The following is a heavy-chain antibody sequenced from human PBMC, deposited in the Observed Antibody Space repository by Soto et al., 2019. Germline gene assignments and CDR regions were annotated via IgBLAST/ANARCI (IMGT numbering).Heavy chain of an antibody. CDR2: IYYSGST. J-gene: IGHJ5*01. D-gene: IGHD3-3*01. CDR1: GGSISSYY. Sequence: SETLSLTCSVSGGSISSYYWSWIRQPPGKGLEWIGYIYYSGSTNYNPSLKSRVTISVDTSKNQFSLKLSSVTAADTAVYYCARARADYDFLFDSWGQGTLVTVSS. CDR3: ARARADYDFLFDS. V-gene: IGHV4-59*01.